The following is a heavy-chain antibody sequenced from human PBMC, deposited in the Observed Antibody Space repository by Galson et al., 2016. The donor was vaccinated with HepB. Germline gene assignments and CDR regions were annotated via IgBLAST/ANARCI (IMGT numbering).Heavy chain of an antibody. Sequence: SLRLSCAASGFTFSNYAMHWVRQAPGKGLEWVSAISGSGGSTYYADSVKGRFTISRDNSKNTLYLQMNSLRAEDTAVYYCAKGYCSGGSCQGAFDYWGQGTLVTVSS. CDR3: AKGYCSGGSCQGAFDY. CDR1: GFTFSNYA. CDR2: ISGSGGST. D-gene: IGHD2-15*01. V-gene: IGHV3-23*01. J-gene: IGHJ4*02.